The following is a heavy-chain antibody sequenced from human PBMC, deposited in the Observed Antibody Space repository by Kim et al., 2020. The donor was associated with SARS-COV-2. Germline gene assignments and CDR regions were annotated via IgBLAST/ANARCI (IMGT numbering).Heavy chain of an antibody. J-gene: IGHJ3*02. CDR1: GFTFSSFS. CDR3: ARDKSYAFDI. Sequence: GGSLRLSCGASGFTFSSFSFNWIRQAPGKGLEWISYITIGGDGTQYADSVRGRFTISRDNAHNLIYLQMNSLRHEDTAIYYCARDKSYAFDIWGHGTMVT. V-gene: IGHV3-48*02. CDR2: ITIGGDGT.